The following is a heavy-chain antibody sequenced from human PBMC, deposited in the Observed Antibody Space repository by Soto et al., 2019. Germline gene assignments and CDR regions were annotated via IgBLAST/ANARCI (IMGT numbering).Heavy chain of an antibody. V-gene: IGHV3-30-3*01. J-gene: IGHJ4*02. D-gene: IGHD6-19*01. CDR3: AMPRIAVAGTLGSFGY. CDR2: ISYDGSNK. CDR1: GFTFSSYA. Sequence: QVQLVASGGGVVQPGRSLRLSCAASGFTFSSYAMHWVRQAPGKGLEWVAVISYDGSNKYYADSVKGRFTISRDNSKNTLYLQVNSLRAEDTAVYYCAMPRIAVAGTLGSFGYWGQGTLVTVSS.